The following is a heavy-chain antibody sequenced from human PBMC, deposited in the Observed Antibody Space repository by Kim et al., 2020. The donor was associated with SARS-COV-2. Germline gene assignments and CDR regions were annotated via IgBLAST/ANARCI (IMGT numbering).Heavy chain of an antibody. J-gene: IGHJ6*02. CDR3: ARRHRDYDYVWGSYPTYYYYYGMDV. D-gene: IGHD3-16*02. CDR1: GFTFSDYY. V-gene: IGHV3-11*01. CDR2: ISSSGSTI. Sequence: GGSLRLSCAASGFTFSDYYMSWIRQAPGKGLEWVSYISSSGSTIYYADSVKGRFTISRDNAKNSLYLQMNSLRAEDTAVYYCARRHRDYDYVWGSYPTYYYYYGMDVWGQGTTVTVSS.